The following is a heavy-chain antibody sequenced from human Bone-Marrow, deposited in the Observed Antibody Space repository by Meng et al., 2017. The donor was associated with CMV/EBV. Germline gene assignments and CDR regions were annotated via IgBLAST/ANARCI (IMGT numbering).Heavy chain of an antibody. Sequence: GSLRLSCAVSGGSISSSNWWSWVRQPPGKGLEWIGEIYHSGSTNYNPSLKSRVTISVDKSKNQFSLKLSSVTAADTAAYYCARAVRLAPYSWDYCGQGTLVTVSS. CDR1: GGSISSSNW. J-gene: IGHJ4*02. D-gene: IGHD2-15*01. CDR2: IYHSGST. CDR3: ARAVRLAPYSWDY. V-gene: IGHV4-4*02.